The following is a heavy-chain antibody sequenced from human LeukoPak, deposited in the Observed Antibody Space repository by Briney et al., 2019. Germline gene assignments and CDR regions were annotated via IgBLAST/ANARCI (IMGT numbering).Heavy chain of an antibody. J-gene: IGHJ6*04. V-gene: IGHV3-23*01. CDR3: ARVVPFDWSGFYPDV. CDR1: GFTFSSYA. Sequence: GGSLRLSCAASGFTFSSYAMSWVRQAPGKGLEWVSGISDSGDITYYADSVKGRFTISRDNSKNTLYVQMNSLRVKDTAVYYCARVVPFDWSGFYPDVWGKGTTVTVSS. D-gene: IGHD3-3*01. CDR2: ISDSGDIT.